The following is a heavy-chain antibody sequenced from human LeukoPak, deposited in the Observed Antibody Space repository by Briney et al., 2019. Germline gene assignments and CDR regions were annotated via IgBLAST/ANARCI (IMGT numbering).Heavy chain of an antibody. CDR3: AKAGPVYSSGYSFDY. J-gene: IGHJ4*02. Sequence: GGSLRLSCAASGFTFNSFAMSWVRQAPGKGLEWVSAISGSGGGTYYADSVKGRFTISRDNSKHTLYLQMISLRAEDTAVYYCAKAGPVYSSGYSFDYWGQGTLVTVSS. CDR1: GFTFNSFA. V-gene: IGHV3-23*01. CDR2: ISGSGGGT. D-gene: IGHD3-22*01.